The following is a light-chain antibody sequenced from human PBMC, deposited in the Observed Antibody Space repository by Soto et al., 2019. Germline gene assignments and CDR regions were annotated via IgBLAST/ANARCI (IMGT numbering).Light chain of an antibody. CDR1: QSISSL. CDR3: QHYNSYPWT. CDR2: DAS. J-gene: IGKJ1*01. Sequence: DIQMTQSPSTLSASVGDRVTITCRASQSISSLLAWYQQKPGKAPKLLIYDASNLESGVPSRFSGTGSGTEFTLTISSLQPDDFATYHCQHYNSYPWTFGQGTKVDIK. V-gene: IGKV1-5*01.